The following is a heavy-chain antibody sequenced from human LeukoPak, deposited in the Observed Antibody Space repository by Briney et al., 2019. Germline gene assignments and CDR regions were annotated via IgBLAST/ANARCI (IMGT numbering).Heavy chain of an antibody. D-gene: IGHD3-10*01. CDR2: IKQDGSER. Sequence: GGSLRLSCAASGFTSSSYWMNWVRQAPGRGLEWVANIKQDGSERYYVDSVKGRFTISRDNAKNSLFLQMNSLRAEDAAVYYCAGGAGFLIDYWGQGILVTVSS. CDR3: AGGAGFLIDY. J-gene: IGHJ4*02. CDR1: GFTSSSYW. V-gene: IGHV3-7*01.